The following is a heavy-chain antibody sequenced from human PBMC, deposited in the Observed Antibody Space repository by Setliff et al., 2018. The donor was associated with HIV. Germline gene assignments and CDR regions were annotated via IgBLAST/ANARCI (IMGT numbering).Heavy chain of an antibody. CDR1: GFTFKIFA. Sequence: GGSLRLSCGASGFTFKIFAMNWVRQRQGQGFEWVSLISGDGGHATHYSDSVKGRCTISRDNSKNSLYLEMSSLTNEDTAFYYCAKDTQTGYYDYWGQGTLVTVS. V-gene: IGHV3-43*02. D-gene: IGHD3-10*01. CDR3: AKDTQTGYYDY. CDR2: ISGDGGHAT. J-gene: IGHJ4*02.